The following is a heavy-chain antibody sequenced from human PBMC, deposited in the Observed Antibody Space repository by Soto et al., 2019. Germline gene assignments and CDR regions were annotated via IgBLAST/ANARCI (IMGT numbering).Heavy chain of an antibody. V-gene: IGHV5-51*01. CDR3: ARQGYSSGWYSGNYGMDV. Sequence: PGESLKISCKGSGYSFTIYWIGWVRQMPGKGLEWMGIIYPGDSDTRYSPSFQGQVTISADKSISTAYLQWSSLKASDTAMYYCARQGYSSGWYSGNYGMDVWGQGTTVTVSS. CDR1: GYSFTIYW. CDR2: IYPGDSDT. J-gene: IGHJ6*02. D-gene: IGHD6-19*01.